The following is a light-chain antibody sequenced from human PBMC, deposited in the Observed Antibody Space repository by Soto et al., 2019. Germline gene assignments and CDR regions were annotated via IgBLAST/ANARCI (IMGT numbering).Light chain of an antibody. J-gene: IGKJ5*01. Sequence: DIQLTQSPSFLSASAGDRVTITCRASQGITNFLAWYQQKPGRAPKLLIYAASTLQNEVPSRFSGSGSGTEFTLTISSLKPEEYATYYCQQLYRFPITFGQGTRLETK. CDR3: QQLYRFPIT. CDR1: QGITNF. V-gene: IGKV1-9*01. CDR2: AAS.